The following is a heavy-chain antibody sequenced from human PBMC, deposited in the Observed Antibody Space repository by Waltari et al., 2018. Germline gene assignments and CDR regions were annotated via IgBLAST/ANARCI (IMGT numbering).Heavy chain of an antibody. V-gene: IGHV3-23*01. D-gene: IGHD3-10*01. Sequence: EVQLLESGGGLVQPGGSLRLSCAASGFTFISYAISWVRQAPGKGLEWGSAISGSGGSTYYADYVKGRFTISRDNSKNTLYLQMNSLRAEDTAVYYCAKAFDFGGMDVWGQGTTVTVSS. CDR1: GFTFISYA. CDR3: AKAFDFGGMDV. CDR2: ISGSGGST. J-gene: IGHJ6*02.